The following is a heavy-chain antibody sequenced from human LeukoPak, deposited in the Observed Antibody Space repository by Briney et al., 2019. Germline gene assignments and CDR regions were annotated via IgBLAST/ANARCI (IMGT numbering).Heavy chain of an antibody. CDR1: GYTFTSYD. Sequence: EASVKVSCKASGYTFTSYDINWVRQATGQGLEWMGWMNPNSGNTGYAQKFQGRVTMTRNTSISTAYMELSSLRSEDTAVYYCARGHYYDSSGYYGYQAPISAFDIRGQGTMVTVSS. V-gene: IGHV1-8*01. CDR2: MNPNSGNT. CDR3: ARGHYYDSSGYYGYQAPISAFDI. J-gene: IGHJ3*02. D-gene: IGHD3-22*01.